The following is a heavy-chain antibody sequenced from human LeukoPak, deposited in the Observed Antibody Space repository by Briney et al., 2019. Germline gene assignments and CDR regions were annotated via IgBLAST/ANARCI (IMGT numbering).Heavy chain of an antibody. J-gene: IGHJ5*02. D-gene: IGHD6-13*01. CDR1: GFTFSSYS. V-gene: IGHV3-21*01. CDR3: ARVPARIAAAVINWFDP. Sequence: PGVSLRLSCAASGFTFSSYSMNWVRQAPGKGLEWVSSISSSSSYIYYADSVKGRFTISRDNAKNSLYLQMNSLRAEDTAVYYCARVPARIAAAVINWFDPWGQGTLVTVSS. CDR2: ISSSSSYI.